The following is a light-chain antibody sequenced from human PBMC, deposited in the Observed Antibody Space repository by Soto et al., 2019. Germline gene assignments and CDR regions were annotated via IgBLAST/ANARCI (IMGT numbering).Light chain of an antibody. Sequence: DIQVTQSPSTLSASVGDRVTFTCRASQSINIWLAWYQLKPGKPPKLLIYKASSLESGVPSRFSGSGSGTEFTLTISSLQPDDFATYFCQQYTDYLRTFGQGTKVDIK. V-gene: IGKV1-5*03. CDR3: QQYTDYLRT. CDR2: KAS. CDR1: QSINIW. J-gene: IGKJ1*01.